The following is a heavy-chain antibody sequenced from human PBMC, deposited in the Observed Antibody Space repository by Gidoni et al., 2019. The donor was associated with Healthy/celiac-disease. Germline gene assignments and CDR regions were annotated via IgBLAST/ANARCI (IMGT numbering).Heavy chain of an antibody. CDR3: ARDHNYDFWSGYLPYFDY. CDR1: GFTFSSYS. CDR2: ISSSSSTI. D-gene: IGHD3-3*01. V-gene: IGHV3-48*01. J-gene: IGHJ4*02. Sequence: EVQLVESGGGLVQPGGSLRLACAASGFTFSSYSMNWVRQAPGKGLEWVSYISSSSSTIYYADSVKGRFTISRDNAKNSLYLQMNSLRAEDTAVYYCARDHNYDFWSGYLPYFDYWGQGTLVTVSS.